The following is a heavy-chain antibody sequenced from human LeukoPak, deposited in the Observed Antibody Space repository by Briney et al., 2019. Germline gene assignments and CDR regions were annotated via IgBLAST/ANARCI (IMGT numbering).Heavy chain of an antibody. Sequence: SETLSLTCTVSGGSISSGGYYWSWIRQHPGKGLEWIGYIYYSGSTNYNPSLKSRVTISVDTSKNQFSLKLSSVTATDTAVYYCARVGGHYCSGGSCYTVTDAFDIWGQGTMVTVSS. CDR1: GGSISSGGYY. V-gene: IGHV4-61*08. J-gene: IGHJ3*02. CDR2: IYYSGST. CDR3: ARVGGHYCSGGSCYTVTDAFDI. D-gene: IGHD2-15*01.